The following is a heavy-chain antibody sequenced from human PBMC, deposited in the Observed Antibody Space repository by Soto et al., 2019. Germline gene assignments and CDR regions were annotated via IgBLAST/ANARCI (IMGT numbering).Heavy chain of an antibody. V-gene: IGHV1-3*01. Sequence: ASVKVSCKASGYTFTSYAMHWVRQAPGQRLEWMGWINAGNGNTKYSQKFQGRVTITRDTSASTAYMELSSLRSEDTAVYYCARSIVVVAALDYWGQGTLVTVSS. CDR2: INAGNGNT. D-gene: IGHD2-21*02. CDR1: GYTFTSYA. CDR3: ARSIVVVAALDY. J-gene: IGHJ4*02.